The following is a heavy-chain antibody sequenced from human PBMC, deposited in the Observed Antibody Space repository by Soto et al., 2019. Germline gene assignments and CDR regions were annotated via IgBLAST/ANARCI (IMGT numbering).Heavy chain of an antibody. V-gene: IGHV3-23*01. CDR2: ISGSGGST. J-gene: IGHJ4*02. Sequence: GGSLRLSCAASGFTFSSYAMSWVRQAPGKGLEWVSAISGSGGSTYYADSVKGRFTISRDNSKNTLYLQMNSLRAEDTAVYYCAKGNYYDSSGYSTVGEPDYWGQGTLVTVSS. CDR3: AKGNYYDSSGYSTVGEPDY. D-gene: IGHD3-22*01. CDR1: GFTFSSYA.